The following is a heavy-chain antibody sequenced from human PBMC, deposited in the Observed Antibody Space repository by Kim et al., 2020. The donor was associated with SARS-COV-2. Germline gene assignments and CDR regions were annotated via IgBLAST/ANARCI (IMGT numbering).Heavy chain of an antibody. D-gene: IGHD3-10*01. J-gene: IGHJ4*02. V-gene: IGHV1-18*01. CDR3: ARMITMVRVVLKEIDY. CDR2: ISAYNGNT. CDR1: GYTFTSYG. Sequence: ASVKVSCKASGYTFTSYGISWVRQAPGQGLEWMGWISAYNGNTNYAQKLQGRVTMTTDTSTSTAYMELRSLRSDDTAVYYCARMITMVRVVLKEIDYWGQVTLVTVAS.